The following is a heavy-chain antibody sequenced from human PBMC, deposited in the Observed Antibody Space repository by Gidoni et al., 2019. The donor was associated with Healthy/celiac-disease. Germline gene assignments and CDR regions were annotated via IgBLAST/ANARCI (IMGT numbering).Heavy chain of an antibody. J-gene: IGHJ6*02. Sequence: EVQLVESGGGLIQPGGALRLSCAASGVTVSSNYMSWVRQAPGKGLEWVSVISSGGSTYYADSVKGRFTISRDNSKTTLYLQMNSLRAEDTAVYYCARVLSDYYYYGMDVWGQGTTVTVSS. CDR2: ISSGGST. CDR3: ARVLSDYYYYGMDV. CDR1: GVTVSSNY. V-gene: IGHV3-53*01.